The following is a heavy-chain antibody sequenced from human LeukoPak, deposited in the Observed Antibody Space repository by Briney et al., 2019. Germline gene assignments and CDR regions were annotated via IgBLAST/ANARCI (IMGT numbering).Heavy chain of an antibody. CDR3: ARDHGGNSNFQH. J-gene: IGHJ1*01. V-gene: IGHV3-23*01. D-gene: IGHD4-23*01. CDR2: ISSTGGNS. CDR1: GFTFSGSA. Sequence: GGSLRLSCAASGFTFSGSAMSWVRQAPGKGLDWVSLISSTGGNSYYADSVKGRFTISRDNAKNSLYLQMNSLRAEDTAVYYCARDHGGNSNFQHWGQGTLVTVSS.